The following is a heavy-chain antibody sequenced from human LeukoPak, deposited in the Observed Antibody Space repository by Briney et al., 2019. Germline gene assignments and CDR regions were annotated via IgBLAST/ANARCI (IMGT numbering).Heavy chain of an antibody. CDR2: ISYSGGST. D-gene: IGHD6-19*01. V-gene: IGHV3-23*01. CDR3: ARVHSSGLDY. J-gene: IGHJ4*02. CDR1: GFTFSSYA. Sequence: GGSLRLSCAASGFTFSSYAMNWVRQAPGKGLEWVSSISYSGGSTYYADSVKGRSTISRDNSKNTLYLQMNSLRAEDTAVYYCARVHSSGLDYWGQGTLVTVSS.